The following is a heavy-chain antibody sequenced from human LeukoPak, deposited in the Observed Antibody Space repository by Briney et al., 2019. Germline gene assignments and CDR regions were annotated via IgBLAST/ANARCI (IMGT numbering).Heavy chain of an antibody. Sequence: SETLSLTCAVYGGSFSGYYWSWIRQPPGKGLEWIGEINHSGSTNYNPSLKSRVTISVDTSKNQFSLKLSSVTAADTAVYYCARLMVRHWYFDLWGRGTLVTVSS. J-gene: IGHJ2*01. V-gene: IGHV4-34*01. CDR2: INHSGST. D-gene: IGHD2-8*01. CDR1: GGSFSGYY. CDR3: ARLMVRHWYFDL.